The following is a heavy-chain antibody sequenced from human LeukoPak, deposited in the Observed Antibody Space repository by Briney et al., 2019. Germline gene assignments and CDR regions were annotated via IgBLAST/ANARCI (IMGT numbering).Heavy chain of an antibody. V-gene: IGHV1-69*13. D-gene: IGHD1-26*01. Sequence: GASVKVSCKASGGTFISYAISWVRQAPGQGLEWMGGIIPIFGTANYAQKFQGRVTITADESTSTAYMELSSLRSEDTAVYYCARDRSGSSYWYFDLWGRGTLVTVSS. CDR1: GGTFISYA. CDR2: IIPIFGTA. J-gene: IGHJ2*01. CDR3: ARDRSGSSYWYFDL.